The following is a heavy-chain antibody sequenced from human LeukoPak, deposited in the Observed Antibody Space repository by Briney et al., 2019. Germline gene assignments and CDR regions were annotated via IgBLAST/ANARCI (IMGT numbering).Heavy chain of an antibody. CDR3: ARVGDSSGYYHHYYYYMDV. J-gene: IGHJ6*03. D-gene: IGHD3-22*01. V-gene: IGHV1-69*06. CDR1: GGTFNSFA. CDR2: IIPIFGTA. Sequence: GASVKVSCKASGGTFNSFAINWVRQAPGQGLEWMGGIIPIFGTANYAQKFRGRVTITADKSTSTAYMELSSLRSEDTAVYYCARVGDSSGYYHHYYYYMDVWGKGTTVTVSS.